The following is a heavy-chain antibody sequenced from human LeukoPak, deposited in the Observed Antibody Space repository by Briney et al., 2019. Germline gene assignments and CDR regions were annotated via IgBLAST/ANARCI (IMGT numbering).Heavy chain of an antibody. D-gene: IGHD3-9*01. Sequence: ASVKASCKVSGYTLTELSMHWVRQAPGKGLEGMGGFDPEDGETIYAQKFQGRVTMTEDTSTDTAYMELSSLRSEDTAVYYCATESGLRYFDWLFHWGQGTLVTVSS. V-gene: IGHV1-24*01. CDR1: GYTLTELS. J-gene: IGHJ5*02. CDR3: ATESGLRYFDWLFH. CDR2: FDPEDGET.